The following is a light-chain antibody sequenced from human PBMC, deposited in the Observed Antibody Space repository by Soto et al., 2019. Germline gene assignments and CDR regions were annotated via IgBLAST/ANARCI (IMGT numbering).Light chain of an antibody. CDR3: NSFTTSSTLV. V-gene: IGLV2-14*03. Sequence: QSALTQPASVSGSPGQSITISCTGTSSDVGAYNYVSWYQHHPGKAPKLMIYDVSKRPSGVSNRFSGSKSGNTASLTISGIQAEDEADYYCNSFTTSSTLVFGGGTKVTVL. CDR1: SSDVGAYNY. J-gene: IGLJ2*01. CDR2: DVS.